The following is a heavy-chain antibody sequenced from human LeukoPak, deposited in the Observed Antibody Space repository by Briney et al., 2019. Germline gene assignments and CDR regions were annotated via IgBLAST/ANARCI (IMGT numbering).Heavy chain of an antibody. CDR1: GYIFTSNH. J-gene: IGHJ5*02. D-gene: IGHD6-13*01. V-gene: IGHV1-46*01. CDR3: AKLAASETGEGS. Sequence: ASVNVSCKASGYIFTSNHIHCVRQAPGQGLEWMGVINPSGDSTSYAQKFQGRVTMTRDTSTSTVYMELSSLRSEDTAIYYCAKLAASETGEGSWGQGTLVTVSS. CDR2: INPSGDST.